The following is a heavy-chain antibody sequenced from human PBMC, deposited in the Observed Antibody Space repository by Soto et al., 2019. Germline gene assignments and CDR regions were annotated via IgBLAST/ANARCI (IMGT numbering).Heavy chain of an antibody. D-gene: IGHD4-17*01. Sequence: QVQLQESGPGLVKPSQTLSLTCTVSGGSISSGGYYWSWIRQHPGKGLEWIGYIYYSGSTYYNPYLKRRVTISVDSSKNQFSLKLSSVTAADTAVYYCARDRSVSVTTNYYYGMDVWGQGTTVTVSS. CDR2: IYYSGST. CDR1: GGSISSGGYY. CDR3: ARDRSVSVTTNYYYGMDV. J-gene: IGHJ6*02. V-gene: IGHV4-31*03.